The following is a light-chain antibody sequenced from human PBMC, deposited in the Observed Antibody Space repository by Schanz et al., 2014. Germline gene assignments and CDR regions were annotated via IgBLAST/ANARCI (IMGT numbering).Light chain of an antibody. CDR1: SSDVGNYNL. J-gene: IGLJ3*02. CDR2: DAS. Sequence: QSALTQPASVSGSPGQSITISCTGTSSDVGNYNLVSWYQKHPGKAPKLMIYDASKRPSGVPSRFSGSKSGNTASLTISGLQADDEADYYCQSYDSGLSGWVFGGGTKVTVL. V-gene: IGLV2-23*01. CDR3: QSYDSGLSGWV.